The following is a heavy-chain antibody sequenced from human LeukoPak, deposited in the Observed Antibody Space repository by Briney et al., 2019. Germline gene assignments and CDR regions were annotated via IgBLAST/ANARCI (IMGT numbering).Heavy chain of an antibody. J-gene: IGHJ6*02. D-gene: IGHD1-26*01. Sequence: GGSLRLSCAASGFTFSSYSMNWVRQAPGKGLEWVSSISSSSSYIYYADSVKGRFTISRDNAKNSLYLQMNSLRAEDTAVYYCARAVGELPYYYYGMDVWGQGTTVTVSS. CDR1: GFTFSSYS. CDR2: ISSSSSYI. CDR3: ARAVGELPYYYYGMDV. V-gene: IGHV3-21*01.